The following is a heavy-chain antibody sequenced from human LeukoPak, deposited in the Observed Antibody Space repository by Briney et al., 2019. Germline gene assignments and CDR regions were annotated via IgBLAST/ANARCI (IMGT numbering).Heavy chain of an antibody. CDR1: GFTFGSYR. Sequence: GGSLRLSCAASGFTFGSYRMHWVRLAPGKGHNWVAFIRYDGNNKYYADSVKGRFTISRDNSKNMLYLEMNSLSTEDTAVYYCAKVRYCSGVNCYPDDNWGQGTLVTVSS. CDR2: IRYDGNNK. J-gene: IGHJ4*02. V-gene: IGHV3-30*02. CDR3: AKVRYCSGVNCYPDDN. D-gene: IGHD2-15*01.